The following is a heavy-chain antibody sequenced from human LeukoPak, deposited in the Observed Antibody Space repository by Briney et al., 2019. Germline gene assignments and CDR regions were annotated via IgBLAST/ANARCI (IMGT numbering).Heavy chain of an antibody. CDR1: GGSISSSTYY. CDR2: INYSGTT. J-gene: IGHJ3*01. CDR3: ARLPIIVVPSTSFDV. V-gene: IGHV4-39*01. D-gene: IGHD2-2*01. Sequence: SETLSLTCTVSGGSISSSTYYWGWIRQPPGKGLEWIGSINYSGTTYYNPSLKSRVTISVDTSKNQFSLKLSSVTAADTAVYYCARLPIIVVPSTSFDVWGQGTMVTVSS.